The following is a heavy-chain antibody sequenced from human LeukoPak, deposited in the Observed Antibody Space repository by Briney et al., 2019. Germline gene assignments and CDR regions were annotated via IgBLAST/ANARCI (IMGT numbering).Heavy chain of an antibody. Sequence: SETLSLTCAVYGGSFSGYYWSWIRQPPGKGLGWIGEINHSGSTNYNPSLKSRVTISVDTSKNQFSLKLSSVTAADTAVYYCASETRRDGYNSFDYWGQGTLVTVSS. CDR3: ASETRRDGYNSFDY. V-gene: IGHV4-34*01. CDR2: INHSGST. D-gene: IGHD5-24*01. CDR1: GGSFSGYY. J-gene: IGHJ4*02.